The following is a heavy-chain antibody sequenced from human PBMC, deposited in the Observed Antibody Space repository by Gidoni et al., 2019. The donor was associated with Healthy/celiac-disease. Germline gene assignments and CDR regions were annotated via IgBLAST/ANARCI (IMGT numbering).Heavy chain of an antibody. Sequence: QVQLQESGPGLVKPSETLSLTCTVSVGSISSYYWSWIRQPPGKGLEWIGYIYYSGSTNYNPSLKSRVTISVDTSKNQFSLKLSSVTAADTAVYYCARARGSSWYFDYWGQGTLVTVSS. D-gene: IGHD6-13*01. J-gene: IGHJ4*02. CDR3: ARARGSSWYFDY. CDR2: IYYSGST. V-gene: IGHV4-59*01. CDR1: VGSISSYY.